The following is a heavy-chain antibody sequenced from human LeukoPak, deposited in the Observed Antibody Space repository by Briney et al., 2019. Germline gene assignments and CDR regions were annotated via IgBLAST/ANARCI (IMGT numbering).Heavy chain of an antibody. Sequence: SETLSLTCTVSGGSVSTASYYWGWIRQPPGKGLEWIGSIYYSGSTSYNPSLKSRVTISVDTSKNQFSVKLSSVTAADTAVYYRARHRWIVGGTSWFDPWGQGTLVTVSS. J-gene: IGHJ5*02. D-gene: IGHD1-26*01. CDR2: IYYSGST. V-gene: IGHV4-39*01. CDR3: ARHRWIVGGTSWFDP. CDR1: GGSVSTASYY.